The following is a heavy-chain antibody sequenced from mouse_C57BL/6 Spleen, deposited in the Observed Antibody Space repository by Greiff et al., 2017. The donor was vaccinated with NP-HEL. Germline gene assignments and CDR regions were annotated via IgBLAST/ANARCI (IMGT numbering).Heavy chain of an antibody. CDR1: GYTFTSYW. D-gene: IGHD3-2*02. CDR3: ARSLASQGAMDY. J-gene: IGHJ4*01. Sequence: QVQLQQSGAELVRPGSSVKLSCKASGYTFTSYWMHWVKQRPIQGLEWIGNIDPSDSETHYNQKFKDKATLTVDKSSSTAYMQLSSLTSEDSAVYYCARSLASQGAMDYWGQGTSVTVSS. V-gene: IGHV1-52*01. CDR2: IDPSDSET.